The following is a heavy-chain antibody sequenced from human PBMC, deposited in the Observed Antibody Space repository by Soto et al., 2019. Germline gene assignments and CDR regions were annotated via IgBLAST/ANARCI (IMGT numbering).Heavy chain of an antibody. J-gene: IGHJ4*02. CDR3: ARGRRSGSLYFDY. Sequence: QVQLQESGPGLVKPSQTLSLTCTVSGGSISSGGYYWSWIRQHPGKGLAWIGYIYYSGSTYYNPSLKSRVTISVDTAKNQFSVKLSSVTAADTAVDYCARGRRSGSLYFDYWGQGTLVTVSS. CDR1: GGSISSGGYY. V-gene: IGHV4-31*03. D-gene: IGHD1-26*01. CDR2: IYYSGST.